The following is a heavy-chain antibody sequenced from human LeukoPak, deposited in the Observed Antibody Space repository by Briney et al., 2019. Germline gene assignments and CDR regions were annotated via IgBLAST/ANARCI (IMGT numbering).Heavy chain of an antibody. D-gene: IGHD6-19*01. CDR3: ARDPGAGTAVSGRYYGMDV. V-gene: IGHV1-69*04. CDR1: GGTFSSYT. Sequence: SVKVSCKASGGTFSSYTISWVRQAPGQGLEWMGRIIPILGIANYAQKFQDRVTITADKSTSTDYMELSSLRSEDTAVYYCARDPGAGTAVSGRYYGMDVWGQGTTVTVSS. J-gene: IGHJ6*02. CDR2: IIPILGIA.